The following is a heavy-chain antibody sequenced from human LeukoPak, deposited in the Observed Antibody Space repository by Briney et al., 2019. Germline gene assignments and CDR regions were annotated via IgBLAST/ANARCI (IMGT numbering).Heavy chain of an antibody. CDR1: GFTFSSYW. CDR3: ARAGRGVRYFDWLTYDY. Sequence: GGSLRLSCAASGFTFSSYWMHWVRQAPGKGLVWVSHINSDGSSTTYADSVKGRFTISRDNAKNTLYPQMSSLRGEDTAVYYCARAGRGVRYFDWLTYDYWGQGTLVTVSS. D-gene: IGHD3-9*01. CDR2: INSDGSST. J-gene: IGHJ4*02. V-gene: IGHV3-74*01.